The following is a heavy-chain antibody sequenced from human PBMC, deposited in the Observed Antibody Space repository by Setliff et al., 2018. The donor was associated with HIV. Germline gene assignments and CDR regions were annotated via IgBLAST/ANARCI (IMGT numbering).Heavy chain of an antibody. CDR2: IYTRGTT. J-gene: IGHJ4*02. V-gene: IGHV4-59*08. CDR3: ARHDNYDNGGYYNLYYFDS. CDR1: GDSISIYY. Sequence: PSETLSLTCTVSGDSISIYYSSWIRQPPGKGLEGIGRIYTRGTTNYNPSLKSPVTISVDTSKNQFSLKLTSVTAADTAVYFCARHDNYDNGGYYNLYYFDSWGPGTLVTVSS. D-gene: IGHD3-22*01.